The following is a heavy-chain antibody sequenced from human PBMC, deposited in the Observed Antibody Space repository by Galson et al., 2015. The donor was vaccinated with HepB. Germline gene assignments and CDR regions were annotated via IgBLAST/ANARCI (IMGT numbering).Heavy chain of an antibody. CDR3: ARDQEVKLWFGSIGY. V-gene: IGHV3-21*01. J-gene: IGHJ4*02. CDR1: GFTFSSYS. D-gene: IGHD3-10*01. CDR2: ISSSSSYI. Sequence: LRLSCAASGFTFSSYSMNWVRQAPGKGLEWVSSISSSSSYIYYADSVKGRFTISRDNAKNSLYLQMNSLRAEDTAVYYCARDQEVKLWFGSIGYWGQGTLVTVSS.